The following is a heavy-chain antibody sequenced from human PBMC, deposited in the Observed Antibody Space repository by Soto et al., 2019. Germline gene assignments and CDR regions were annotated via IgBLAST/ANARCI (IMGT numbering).Heavy chain of an antibody. Sequence: AGGSLRLSCAASGFTFSDFTMNWVRQAPGRGLEWVSHIGSSSSPIYYADSVKGRFTISRDNARNSLYLQMNSLRDEDTAVYYCARDRDFWGSYSLHYYGMDVWGQGTTVTVSS. CDR1: GFTFSDFT. CDR2: IGSSSSPI. J-gene: IGHJ6*02. D-gene: IGHD3-3*01. V-gene: IGHV3-48*02. CDR3: ARDRDFWGSYSLHYYGMDV.